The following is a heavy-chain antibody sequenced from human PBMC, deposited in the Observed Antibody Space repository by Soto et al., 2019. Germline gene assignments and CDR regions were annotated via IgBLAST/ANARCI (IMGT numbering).Heavy chain of an antibody. Sequence: QITLKESGPTLVKPTQTLTLTCSTSGFSIIDSGVAVGWIRQSPGKALVWLALVYWDDDKRYSASLSTRLTITLDTSKNQVVLTMTNIDPVDTATYYCVHTYADHAGYYFDFWGQGTLVTVSS. J-gene: IGHJ4*02. V-gene: IGHV2-5*02. CDR1: GFSIIDSGVA. CDR2: VYWDDDK. CDR3: VHTYADHAGYYFDF.